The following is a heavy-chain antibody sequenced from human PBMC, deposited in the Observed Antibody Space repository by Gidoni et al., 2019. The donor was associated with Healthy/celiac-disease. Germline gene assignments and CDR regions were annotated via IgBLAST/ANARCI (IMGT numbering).Heavy chain of an antibody. J-gene: IGHJ4*02. Sequence: CSLRLSCAASGFTVSSNYMSWVRQAPGKGLEWVSVIYSGGSTYYADSVKGRFTISRDNSKNTLYLQMNSLRAEDTAVYYCARDYPDYGVPFGYWGQGTLVTVSS. V-gene: IGHV3-66*01. D-gene: IGHD4-17*01. CDR1: GFTVSSNY. CDR2: IYSGGST. CDR3: ARDYPDYGVPFGY.